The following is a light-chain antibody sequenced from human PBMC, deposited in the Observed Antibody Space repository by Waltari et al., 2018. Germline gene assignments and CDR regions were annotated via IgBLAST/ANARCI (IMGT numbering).Light chain of an antibody. V-gene: IGKV3-15*01. CDR1: RNVGSN. CDR3: QQYTNWPRT. J-gene: IGKJ1*01. Sequence: EVVMTQSPVTLSVSPGERATLSCRASRNVGSNLAWYHQKPGQAPRLLVYGASTGAKGIPARFSGSGSGTEFTLTISSLQSEDFAVYYCQQYTNWPRTFGQGTTVEI. CDR2: GAS.